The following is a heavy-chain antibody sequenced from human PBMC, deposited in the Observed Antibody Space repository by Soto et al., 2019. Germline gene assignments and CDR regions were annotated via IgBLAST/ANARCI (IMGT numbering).Heavy chain of an antibody. V-gene: IGHV4-39*01. CDR1: GGSISSSSYY. Sequence: KTSETLSLTCTASGGSISSSSYYWGWIRQPPGKGLEWIGSIYYSGSTYYNPSLKSRVTISVDTSKNQFSLKLSSVTAADTAVYYCARLRIGNFDYWGQGTLVTVSS. CDR2: IYYSGST. J-gene: IGHJ4*02. CDR3: ARLRIGNFDY. D-gene: IGHD1-26*01.